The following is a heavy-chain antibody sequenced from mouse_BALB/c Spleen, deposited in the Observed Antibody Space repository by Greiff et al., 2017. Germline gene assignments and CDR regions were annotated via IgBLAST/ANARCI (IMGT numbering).Heavy chain of an antibody. Sequence: EVMLVESGGGLVQPGGSRKLSCAASGFTFSSFGMHWVRQAPEKGLEWVAYISSGSSTIYYADTVKGRFTISRDNPKNTLFLQMTSLRSEDTAMYYCARADPSARGYFDYWGQGTTLTVSS. CDR1: GFTFSSFG. CDR2: ISSGSSTI. J-gene: IGHJ2*01. V-gene: IGHV5-17*02. D-gene: IGHD1-1*02. CDR3: ARADPSARGYFDY.